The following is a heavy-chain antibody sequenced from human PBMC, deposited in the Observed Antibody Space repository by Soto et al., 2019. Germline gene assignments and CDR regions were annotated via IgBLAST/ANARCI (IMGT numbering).Heavy chain of an antibody. D-gene: IGHD1-7*01. J-gene: IGHJ5*02. CDR3: ARGTTGWFDP. V-gene: IGHV4-59*01. Sequence: QVRLQESGPGLVKPSETLSLTCTVSGGSISSYYWSWIRQPPGKGLEWIGYIYYSGSTNYNPSLKRRVTISVDTSKNQFSLKLSSVTAADTAVYYCARGTTGWFDPWGQGTLVTVSS. CDR2: IYYSGST. CDR1: GGSISSYY.